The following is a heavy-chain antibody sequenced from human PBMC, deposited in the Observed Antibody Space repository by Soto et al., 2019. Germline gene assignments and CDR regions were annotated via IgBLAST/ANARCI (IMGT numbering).Heavy chain of an antibody. V-gene: IGHV1-18*01. CDR3: ARLKVEFYDFWSGYYISSIDY. J-gene: IGHJ4*02. CDR1: GYTFTSYG. Sequence: GASVKVSCKASGYTFTSYGISWVRQAPGQGLEWMGWISAYNGNTNYAQKLQGRVTMTTDTSTSTAYMELRSLRSDDTAVYYCARLKVEFYDFWSGYYISSIDYWGQGNLVTVSS. CDR2: ISAYNGNT. D-gene: IGHD3-3*01.